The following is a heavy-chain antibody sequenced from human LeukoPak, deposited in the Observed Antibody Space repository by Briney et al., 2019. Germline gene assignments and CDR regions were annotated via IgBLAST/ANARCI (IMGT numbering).Heavy chain of an antibody. CDR1: GGSISSSSYY. D-gene: IGHD7-27*01. J-gene: IGHJ4*02. V-gene: IGHV4-39*07. CDR2: IYYSGST. CDR3: ARDGVTGSRIDY. Sequence: SETLSLTCTVSGGSISSSSYYWGWIRQPPGKGLEWIGSIYYSGSTYYNPSLKSRVTISVDTSKNQFSLKLSSVTAADTAVYYCARDGVTGSRIDYWGQGTLVTVSS.